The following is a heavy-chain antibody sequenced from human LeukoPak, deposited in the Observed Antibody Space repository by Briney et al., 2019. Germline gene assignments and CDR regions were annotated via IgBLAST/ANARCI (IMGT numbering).Heavy chain of an antibody. V-gene: IGHV3-7*01. CDR2: INQDVSRI. CDR1: GFTVSSNY. CDR3: ARLKDDVTKFDY. D-gene: IGHD2-8*01. J-gene: IGHJ4*02. Sequence: GGSLRLSCAASGFTVSSNYMSWVRQAPGKGLEWVASINQDVSRIHYVDSVEGRFTISRDNAKNSLFLQMNSLRVEDTAVYFCARLKDDVTKFDYWGQGTLVTVSS.